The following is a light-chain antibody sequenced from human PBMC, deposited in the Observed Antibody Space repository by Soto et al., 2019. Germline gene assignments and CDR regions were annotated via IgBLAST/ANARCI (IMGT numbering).Light chain of an antibody. V-gene: IGLV2-14*01. CDR2: DVS. CDR3: SSYTSSSTLV. CDR1: SSDVGGYNY. Sequence: QSALTLPASVSGSPGQSITISCTGTSSDVGGYNYVSWYQQHPGKAPKLMIYDVSNRPSGVSNRFSGSKSGNTASLTISGLQAEDEADYYCSSYTSSSTLVFGTGTKLTVL. J-gene: IGLJ1*01.